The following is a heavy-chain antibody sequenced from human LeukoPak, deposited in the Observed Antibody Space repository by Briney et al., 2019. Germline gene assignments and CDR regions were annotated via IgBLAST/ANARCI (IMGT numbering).Heavy chain of an antibody. D-gene: IGHD1-26*01. J-gene: IGHJ4*02. Sequence: GGSLRLSCAASGFTFSSYGMHWVRQAPDRGLGWVAFIRYDGSNKYYADSVKGRFTISRDNSKNTLYLQMNSLRAEDTAVYYCAKAYSGSYYFDYWGQGTLVTASS. CDR1: GFTFSSYG. CDR2: IRYDGSNK. CDR3: AKAYSGSYYFDY. V-gene: IGHV3-30*02.